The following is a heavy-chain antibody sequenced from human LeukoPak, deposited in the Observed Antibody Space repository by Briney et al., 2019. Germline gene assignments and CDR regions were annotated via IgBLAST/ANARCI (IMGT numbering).Heavy chain of an antibody. D-gene: IGHD4-17*01. CDR2: ISGSGGST. J-gene: IGHJ4*02. Sequence: GGSLRLSCAASGFTFSSYAMSWVRQAPGKGLEWVSGISGSGGSTNYADSVKGRFTISRDNSKNTLYLQMNSLRAEDTAEYLCAKAMRLTTMTTGDNTDYWGQGTLVTVSS. CDR3: AKAMRLTTMTTGDNTDY. CDR1: GFTFSSYA. V-gene: IGHV3-23*01.